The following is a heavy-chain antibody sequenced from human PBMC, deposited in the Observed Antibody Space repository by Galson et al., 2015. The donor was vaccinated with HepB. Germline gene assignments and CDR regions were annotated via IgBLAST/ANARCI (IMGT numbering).Heavy chain of an antibody. V-gene: IGHV3-21*01. J-gene: IGHJ6*02. D-gene: IGHD6-19*01. CDR2: ISSSSSYI. Sequence: SLRLSCAASGFTFSSYSMNWVRQAPGKGLEWVSSISSSSSYIYYADSVKGRFTISRDNAKNSLYLQMNSLRAEDTAVYYCARDFGSGWTNYYYGMDVWGQGTTVTVSS. CDR1: GFTFSSYS. CDR3: ARDFGSGWTNYYYGMDV.